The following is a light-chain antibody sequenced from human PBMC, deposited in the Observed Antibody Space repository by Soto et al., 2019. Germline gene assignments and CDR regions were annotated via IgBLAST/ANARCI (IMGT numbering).Light chain of an antibody. J-gene: IGKJ1*01. CDR2: KPS. CDR3: QQYNGYGSWT. V-gene: IGKV1-5*03. CDR1: QSISSW. Sequence: DIQMTQSPSTLSASVGDRVTITCRASQSISSWLAWYQQKPGKAPKLLIYKPSTLESGVPSRFSGSTSGSDFTPTISSLQPDDFATYYGQQYNGYGSWTFGQGTKVEIK.